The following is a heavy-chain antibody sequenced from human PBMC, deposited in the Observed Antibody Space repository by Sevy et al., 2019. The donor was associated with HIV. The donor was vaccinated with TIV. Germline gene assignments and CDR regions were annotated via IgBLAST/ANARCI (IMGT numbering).Heavy chain of an antibody. Sequence: SETLSLTCTVSGASVSSSGYYWGWIRQPPGKGLEWIASINYGGGIFYNPSLKSRVSISSDTSKNQFSLKLNSVTAADTAIYYCVGPTLTYSSGWSYYDSWGEGTVVTVS. J-gene: IGHJ4*02. CDR3: VGPTLTYSSGWSYYDS. CDR2: INYGGGI. V-gene: IGHV4-39*01. D-gene: IGHD6-19*01. CDR1: GASVSSSGYY.